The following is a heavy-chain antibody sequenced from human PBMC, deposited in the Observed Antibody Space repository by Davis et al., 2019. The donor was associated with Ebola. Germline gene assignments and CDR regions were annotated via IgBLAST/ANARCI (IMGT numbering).Heavy chain of an antibody. D-gene: IGHD6-13*01. V-gene: IGHV3-73*01. Sequence: PGGSLRLSCAPSVLPLRGSSLHWALKVSGKGLEWVGRIRSKANSYATAYAASVKGRFTTSRDDSKNTAYLQMNRLKPEDTAVYYCTAAAGPFDYWGQGTLVTVSS. CDR2: IRSKANSYAT. CDR1: VLPLRGSS. CDR3: TAAAGPFDY. J-gene: IGHJ4*02.